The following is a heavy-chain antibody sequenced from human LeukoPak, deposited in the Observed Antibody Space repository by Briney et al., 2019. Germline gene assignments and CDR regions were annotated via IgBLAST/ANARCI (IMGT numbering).Heavy chain of an antibody. V-gene: IGHV3-23*01. J-gene: IGHJ6*02. CDR2: ISGSGGST. CDR3: AKGESYSYGSYYYYGMDV. D-gene: IGHD5-18*01. Sequence: GASVKVSCKASGGTFSSYAMSWVRQAPGKGLEWVSAISGSGGSTYYADSVKGRFTISRDNSKNTLYLQMNSLRAEDTAVYYCAKGESYSYGSYYYYGMDVWGQGTTVTVSS. CDR1: GGTFSSYA.